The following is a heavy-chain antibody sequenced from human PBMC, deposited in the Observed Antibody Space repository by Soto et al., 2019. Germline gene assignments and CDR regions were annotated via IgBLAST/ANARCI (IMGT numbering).Heavy chain of an antibody. CDR3: ARARDNWNYKPDAFDI. CDR1: GYTFTGYY. D-gene: IGHD1-7*01. CDR2: INPNSGGT. Sequence: ASVKVSCKASGYTFTGYYMHWVRQAPGQGLEWMGWINPNSGGTNYAQKFQGWVTMTRDTSISTAYMELSRLRSDDTAVYYCARARDNWNYKPDAFDIWGQGTMVT. V-gene: IGHV1-2*04. J-gene: IGHJ3*02.